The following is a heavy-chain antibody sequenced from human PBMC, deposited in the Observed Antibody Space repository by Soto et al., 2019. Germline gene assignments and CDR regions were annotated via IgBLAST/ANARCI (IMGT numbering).Heavy chain of an antibody. D-gene: IGHD4-17*01. J-gene: IGHJ2*01. CDR3: AKRTVGWYFDL. CDR1: GFTFSSYA. CDR2: ISGSGGST. Sequence: GGSLRLSCAASGFTFSSYAMSWFRQAPGKGLEWVSVISGSGGSTYYADSVKGRFTISRDNSKNTLYLQMNSLRAEDTAVYYCAKRTVGWYFDLWGRGTLVTVSS. V-gene: IGHV3-23*01.